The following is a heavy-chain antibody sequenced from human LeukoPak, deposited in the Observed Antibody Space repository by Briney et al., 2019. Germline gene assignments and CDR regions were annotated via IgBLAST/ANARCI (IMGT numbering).Heavy chain of an antibody. V-gene: IGHV3-23*01. CDR3: AKLPGRAADY. J-gene: IGHJ4*02. Sequence: PGGSLRLSCAASGFTFSSYVMNWVRQAPGKGLEWVSGISDSGGSTYYADSVKGRFTISGDNSKNTLYLQMNSLRAEDTAVYYCAKLPGRAADYWGQGTLVTVSS. CDR2: ISDSGGST. CDR1: GFTFSSYV.